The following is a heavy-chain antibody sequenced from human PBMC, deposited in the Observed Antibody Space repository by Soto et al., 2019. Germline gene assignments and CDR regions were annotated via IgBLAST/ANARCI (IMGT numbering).Heavy chain of an antibody. V-gene: IGHV4-34*01. CDR1: GGSFSGYY. J-gene: IGHJ6*03. D-gene: IGHD2-21*01. CDR3: ARVRLGLRLWSPYYMDV. CDR2: INHSGST. Sequence: TSETLSLTCAVYGGSFSGYYWSWIRQPPGKGLEWIGEINHSGSTNYNPSLKSRVTISVDTSKNQFSLKLSSVTAADTAVYYCARVRLGLRLWSPYYMDVWGKGTTVTLSS.